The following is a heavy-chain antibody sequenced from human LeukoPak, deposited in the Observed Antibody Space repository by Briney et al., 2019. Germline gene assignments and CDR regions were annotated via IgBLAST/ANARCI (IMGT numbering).Heavy chain of an antibody. CDR2: ISYIGST. CDR3: ARDLVTVTKGFDI. CDR1: DDSFSSHY. V-gene: IGHV4-59*11. D-gene: IGHD4-17*01. J-gene: IGHJ3*02. Sequence: SETLSLTCAVSDDSFSSHYWTWIRQPPGKGLEWIGYISYIGSTDYNPSLKSRVTISIDTSKNHFSLKLSSVTAADTAVYYCARDLVTVTKGFDIWGQGTMVSVSS.